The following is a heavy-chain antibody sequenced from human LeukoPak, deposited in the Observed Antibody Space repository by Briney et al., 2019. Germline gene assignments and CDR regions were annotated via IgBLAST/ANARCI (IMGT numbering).Heavy chain of an antibody. CDR2: ISSSSSYI. J-gene: IGHJ6*02. Sequence: GGSLRLSCAASGFTFSSYSMNWVRQAPGKGLEWVSSISSSSSYIYYADSVKGRFTISRDNAKNSLYLQMNSLRAEDTAVYYCARANKPSGPRDYDFWSGPGGYYYYYGMDVWGQGTTVTVSS. CDR3: ARANKPSGPRDYDFWSGPGGYYYYYGMDV. CDR1: GFTFSSYS. D-gene: IGHD3-3*01. V-gene: IGHV3-21*01.